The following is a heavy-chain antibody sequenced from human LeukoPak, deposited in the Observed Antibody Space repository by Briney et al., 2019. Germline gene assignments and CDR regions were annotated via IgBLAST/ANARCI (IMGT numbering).Heavy chain of an antibody. CDR2: INPNSGGT. Sequence: ASVKVSCKASGYTFTSYGISWVRQAPGQGLEWMGRINPNSGGTNYAQKFQGRVTMTRDTSISTAYMELSRLRSDDTAVYYCTRAGDSSGWFDYWGQGTLVTVSS. D-gene: IGHD6-19*01. CDR3: TRAGDSSGWFDY. V-gene: IGHV1-2*06. CDR1: GYTFTSYG. J-gene: IGHJ4*02.